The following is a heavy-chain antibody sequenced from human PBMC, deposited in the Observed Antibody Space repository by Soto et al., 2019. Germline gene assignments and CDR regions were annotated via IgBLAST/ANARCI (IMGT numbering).Heavy chain of an antibody. CDR3: ARDGYLYGSFDY. Sequence: SETLSLTCTVSGGSISSGGYYWSWIRQHPGKGLEWIGYIYYSGSTYYNPSLKSRVTISVDTSKNQFSLKLSSVTAADTAVYYCARDGYLYGSFDYWGQGTLVTVSS. V-gene: IGHV4-31*03. J-gene: IGHJ4*02. D-gene: IGHD1-1*01. CDR1: GGSISSGGYY. CDR2: IYYSGST.